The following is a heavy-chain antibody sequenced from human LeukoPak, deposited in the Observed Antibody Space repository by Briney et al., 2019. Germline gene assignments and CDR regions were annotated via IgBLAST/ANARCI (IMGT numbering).Heavy chain of an antibody. CDR2: INHSGST. CDR1: GGSFSGYY. CDR3: ARGRVTMVRGAHGTQGYYMDV. V-gene: IGHV4-34*01. Sequence: SETLSLTCAVYGGSFSGYYWSWIRQSPGKGLEWIGEINHSGSTKYNPSLKRRVTISLDTSKNQFSLKLSSVTAADTAVYYCARGRVTMVRGAHGTQGYYMDVWGNGTTVTVSS. J-gene: IGHJ6*03. D-gene: IGHD3-10*01.